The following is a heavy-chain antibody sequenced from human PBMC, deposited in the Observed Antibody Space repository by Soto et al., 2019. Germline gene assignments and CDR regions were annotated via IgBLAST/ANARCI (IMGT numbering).Heavy chain of an antibody. CDR1: GFTFDDYA. CDR3: VKDESINWYSGHFRH. Sequence: SLRLSCAASGFTFDDYAMHWFRQVPGKGLEWVSGINWNSGSIGYGDSVKGRFAISRDNAKNSLHLQMNSLSAEDTAFYYCVKDESINWYSGHFRHWGQGTLVTVYS. CDR2: INWNSGSI. J-gene: IGHJ1*01. V-gene: IGHV3-9*01. D-gene: IGHD6-13*01.